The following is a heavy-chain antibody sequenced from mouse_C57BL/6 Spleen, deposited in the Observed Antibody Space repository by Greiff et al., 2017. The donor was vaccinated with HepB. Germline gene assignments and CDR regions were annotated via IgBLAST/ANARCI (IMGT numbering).Heavy chain of an antibody. D-gene: IGHD1-1*02. CDR2: IRSKSNNYAT. Sequence: VQLVESGGGLVQPKGSLKLSCAASGFSFNTYAMNWVRQAPGKGLEWVARIRSKSNNYATYYADSVKDRFTISRDDSESMLYLQMNNLKTEDTAMYYCVREDYGYLDYWGQGTTLTVSS. V-gene: IGHV10-1*01. J-gene: IGHJ2*01. CDR3: VREDYGYLDY. CDR1: GFSFNTYA.